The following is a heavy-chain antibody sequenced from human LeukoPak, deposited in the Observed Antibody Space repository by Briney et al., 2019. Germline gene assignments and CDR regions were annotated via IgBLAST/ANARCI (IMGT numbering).Heavy chain of an antibody. CDR1: GGTLSSYA. CDR2: IIPNFGTA. J-gene: IGHJ4*02. D-gene: IGHD3-22*01. V-gene: IGHV1-69*01. CDR3: ARTPSYYYDSSGYYYPFDY. Sequence: ASVKVSCKASGGTLSSYAISWVRQAPGQGLEWMGGIIPNFGTANYAQKFQGRVTITADESTSTAYMELSSLRSEDTAVYYCARTPSYYYDSSGYYYPFDYWGQGTLVTVSS.